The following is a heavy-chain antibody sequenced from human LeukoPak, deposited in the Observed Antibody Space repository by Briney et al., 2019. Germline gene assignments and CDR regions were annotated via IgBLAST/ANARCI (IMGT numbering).Heavy chain of an antibody. Sequence: SETLSLTCTVSGGSISSYYWSWIRQPPGKGLEWIGYICYSGSTNYNPSLKSRVTISVDTSKNQFSLKLSSVTAADTAVYYCARDQIAAGGPIDYWGQGTLVTVSS. J-gene: IGHJ4*02. CDR2: ICYSGST. V-gene: IGHV4-59*01. D-gene: IGHD6-13*01. CDR3: ARDQIAAGGPIDY. CDR1: GGSISSYY.